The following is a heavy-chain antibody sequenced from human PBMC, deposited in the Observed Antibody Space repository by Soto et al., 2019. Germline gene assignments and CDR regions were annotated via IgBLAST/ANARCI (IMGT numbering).Heavy chain of an antibody. CDR1: GFTFSSFG. CDR3: AKALGYCSGGSCYPPGYYYGMDV. CDR2: ISYDGNNK. V-gene: IGHV3-30*18. Sequence: PGGSLRLSCAASGFTFSSFGVHWVRQAPGKGLEWVAVISYDGNNKYYADSVKGRFTISRDNSKNTLYLHMNSLGAEDTAVYYCAKALGYCSGGSCYPPGYYYGMDVWGQGTTVTVSS. J-gene: IGHJ6*02. D-gene: IGHD2-15*01.